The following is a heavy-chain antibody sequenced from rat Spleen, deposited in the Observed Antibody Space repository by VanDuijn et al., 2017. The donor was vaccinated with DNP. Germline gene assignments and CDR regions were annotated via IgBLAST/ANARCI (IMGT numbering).Heavy chain of an antibody. V-gene: IGHV3-1*01. CDR1: GYSVTRNY. CDR2: ISYSGRT. CDR3: ARYGSVALDY. D-gene: IGHD3-3*01. J-gene: IGHJ2*01. Sequence: EVQLQESGPGLVKPSQSLSLTCSVTGYSVTRNYWGWIRKFPGNKMEWIGHISYSGRTTYNPSLKSRISITRDTSKNQFFLQLNSVTTEDTATYYCARYGSVALDYWGQGVMVTVSS.